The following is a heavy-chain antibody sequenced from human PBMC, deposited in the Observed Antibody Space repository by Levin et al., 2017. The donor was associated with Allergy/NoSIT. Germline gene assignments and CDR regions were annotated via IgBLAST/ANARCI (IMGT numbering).Heavy chain of an antibody. CDR3: AKDPPKGYYDSSGYRQVHLDG. CDR2: ISGSGGST. D-gene: IGHD3-22*01. V-gene: IGHV3-23*01. J-gene: IGHJ3*01. CDR1: GFTFSSYA. Sequence: GESLKISCAASGFTFSSYAMSWVRQAPGKGLEWVSAISGSGGSTYYADSVKGRFTISRDNSKNTLYLQMNSLRAEDTAVYYCAKDPPKGYYDSSGYRQVHLDGWGQGTMVTVSS.